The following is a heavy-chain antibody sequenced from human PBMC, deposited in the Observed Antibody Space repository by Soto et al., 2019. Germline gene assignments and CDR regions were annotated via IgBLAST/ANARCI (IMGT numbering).Heavy chain of an antibody. D-gene: IGHD3-16*02. V-gene: IGHV1-69*13. CDR3: ARPDEGSYHSNHHYYYALDV. J-gene: IGHJ6*02. Sequence: PVKGACKVSGCVFRRYASSWVRQAHGQGLEWLGGIVPIFGTTNYAQKFQGRVTIVADESTSTAYMDLSSLRSDDTAVYYCARPDEGSYHSNHHYYYALDVWGQATTVTVSS. CDR2: IVPIFGTT. CDR1: GCVFRRYA.